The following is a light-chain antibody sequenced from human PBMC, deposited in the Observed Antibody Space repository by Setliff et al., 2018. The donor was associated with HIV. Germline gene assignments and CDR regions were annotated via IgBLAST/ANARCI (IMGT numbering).Light chain of an antibody. CDR2: STN. CDR1: SGSVSTSNY. J-gene: IGLJ1*01. V-gene: IGLV8-61*01. CDR3: LLYLSSGSYV. Sequence: QTVVTQEPAFSVSPGGTVTLTCGLTSGSVSTSNYPSWYQQTPGQAPRTPIYSTNIRSSGVPDRFSGSIVGNKAALTIAGAQADDESDYFCLLYLSSGSYVFGTGTKVTVL.